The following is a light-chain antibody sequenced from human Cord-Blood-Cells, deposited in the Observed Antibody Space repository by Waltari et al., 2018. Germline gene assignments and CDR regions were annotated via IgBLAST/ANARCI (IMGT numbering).Light chain of an antibody. J-gene: IGLJ2*01. Sequence: QSALTQPRSVSGSPGQSVTISCTGTSSDVGGYNYVSWYQQHPGKAPKLMIYDVSKRPSGVPDRFSGSKSGNTASLTISGLQAEDEADYYCCSYAGTVVFGGVTKLTVL. CDR3: CSYAGTVV. CDR1: SSDVGGYNY. CDR2: DVS. V-gene: IGLV2-11*01.